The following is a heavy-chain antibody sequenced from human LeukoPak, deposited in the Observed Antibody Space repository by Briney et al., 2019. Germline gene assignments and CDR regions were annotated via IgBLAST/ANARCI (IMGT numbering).Heavy chain of an antibody. CDR1: GGSISSSSYY. V-gene: IGHV4-39*07. J-gene: IGHJ6*02. CDR3: ARDKRYYGMDV. Sequence: PSETLSLTCTVSGGSISSSSYYWGWIRQPPGKGLEWIGSIYYSGSTNYNPSLKSRVTISVDTSKNQFSLKLSSVTAADTAVYYCARDKRYYGMDVWGQGTTVTVSS. D-gene: IGHD6-25*01. CDR2: IYYSGST.